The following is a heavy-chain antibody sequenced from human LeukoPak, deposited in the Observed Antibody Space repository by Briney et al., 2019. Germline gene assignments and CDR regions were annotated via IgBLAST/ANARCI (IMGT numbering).Heavy chain of an antibody. CDR3: ARHRDDAFDI. CDR1: GYSFTNYW. Sequence: GESLKISCKGSGYSFTNYWIVWVRQMPGKGLEWMGFIYPYDSDTRYSPSFQGQVTISADKSISTAYLQWSSLKASDTAMYYCARHRDDAFDIWGQGTMVTVSS. J-gene: IGHJ3*02. CDR2: IYPYDSDT. V-gene: IGHV5-51*01.